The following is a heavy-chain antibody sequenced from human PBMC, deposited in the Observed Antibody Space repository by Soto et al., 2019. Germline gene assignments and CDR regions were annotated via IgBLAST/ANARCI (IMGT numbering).Heavy chain of an antibody. J-gene: IGHJ6*03. V-gene: IGHV3-23*01. D-gene: IGHD2-2*01. CDR3: AKGACSSTSCYYSSHYYYYMDV. CDR1: GFTFSSYA. Sequence: GGSLRLSCAASGFTFSSYAMSWVRQAPGKGLEWVSAISGSGGSTYYADSVKGRFTISRDNSKNTLYLQMNSLRAEDTAVYYCAKGACSSTSCYYSSHYYYYMDVWGKGTTVTVSS. CDR2: ISGSGGST.